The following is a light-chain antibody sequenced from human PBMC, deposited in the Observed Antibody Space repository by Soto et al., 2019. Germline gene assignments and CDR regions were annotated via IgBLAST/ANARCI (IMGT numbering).Light chain of an antibody. Sequence: QSVLTQPASVSGSPGQSITISCTGTSSDVGGYNYVSWYQQHPGKAPKLMIYEVSNRPSGVSNRFSGSKSDNTASLTISGLQAEDEADYYCSSYTSSSTWVFGTGTKLTVL. CDR1: SSDVGGYNY. V-gene: IGLV2-14*01. J-gene: IGLJ1*01. CDR3: SSYTSSSTWV. CDR2: EVS.